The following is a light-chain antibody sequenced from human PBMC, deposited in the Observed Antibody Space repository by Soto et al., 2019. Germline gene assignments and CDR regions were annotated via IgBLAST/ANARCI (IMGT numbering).Light chain of an antibody. V-gene: IGKV2-30*01. J-gene: IGKJ2*01. CDR1: QSLVYSDGNTY. Sequence: DVVMTQSPLSLPVTLGQPASISCRSSQSLVYSDGNTYLNWFHQRPGQSPRRLIYQVSNRDSGVPDRFSGSGSGTAFPLKISRVEAEDVGVYYCMQGPHWLYTFGQGTKLEIK. CDR2: QVS. CDR3: MQGPHWLYT.